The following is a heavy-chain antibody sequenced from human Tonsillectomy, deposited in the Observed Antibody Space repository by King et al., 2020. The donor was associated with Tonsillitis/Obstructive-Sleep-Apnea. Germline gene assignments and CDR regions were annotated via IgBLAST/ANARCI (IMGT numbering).Heavy chain of an antibody. D-gene: IGHD2-2*01. J-gene: IGHJ4*02. V-gene: IGHV3-23*04. Sequence: QLVESGGGLVQPGGSLRRSCAASGFTFSSYAMSWVRQAPGKGLEGVSAISGSGGSTYYADSVKGRFTISRDNSKNTLYLQMNSLRAEDTAVYYCAKHSTLVYCSSTSCYARRRDDYWGQGTLVTVSS. CDR2: ISGSGGST. CDR1: GFTFSSYA. CDR3: AKHSTLVYCSSTSCYARRRDDY.